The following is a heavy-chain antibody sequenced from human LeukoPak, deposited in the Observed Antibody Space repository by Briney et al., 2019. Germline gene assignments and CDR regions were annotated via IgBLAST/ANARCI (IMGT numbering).Heavy chain of an antibody. CDR3: ARIKYYYDSSGYAHWYFDL. CDR1: GGSISSYY. V-gene: IGHV4-59*01. J-gene: IGHJ2*01. CDR2: IYYSGST. D-gene: IGHD3-22*01. Sequence: SETLSLTCTVSGGSISSYYWRWLRQPPGKGLEWIGYIYYSGSTNYNPSLKSRVTISVDTSKNQFSLKLSSVTAADTAVYYCARIKYYYDSSGYAHWYFDLWGRGTLVTVSS.